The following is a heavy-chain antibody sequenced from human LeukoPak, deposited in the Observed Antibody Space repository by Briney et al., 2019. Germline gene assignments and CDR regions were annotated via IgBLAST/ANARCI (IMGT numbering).Heavy chain of an antibody. CDR1: GFTFSSYG. V-gene: IGHV3-30*18. D-gene: IGHD2-2*02. Sequence: PGGSLRLSCAASGFTFSSYGMHWVRQAPGKGLEWVAVISYDGSNKYYADSVKGRFTISRDNSKNTLYLQMNSLRAEDTAVYYCAKVSGYCSSTSCYTRNYYCGMDVWGQGTTVTVSS. CDR3: AKVSGYCSSTSCYTRNYYCGMDV. CDR2: ISYDGSNK. J-gene: IGHJ6*01.